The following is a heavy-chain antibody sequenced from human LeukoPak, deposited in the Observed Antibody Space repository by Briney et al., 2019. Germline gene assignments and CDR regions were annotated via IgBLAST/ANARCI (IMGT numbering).Heavy chain of an antibody. V-gene: IGHV5-51*01. CDR2: IYPGDSDT. CDR3: ARQFRDSSGYYSYYFDY. J-gene: IGHJ4*02. D-gene: IGHD3-22*01. Sequence: PGASLQISCKGSGYSFTTYWIGWVRQLPERGLERMGIIYPGDSDTRYSPSFQGQVTISADKSISTAYLQWSSLKASDTAMYYCARQFRDSSGYYSYYFDYWGQGTLVTVSS. CDR1: GYSFTTYW.